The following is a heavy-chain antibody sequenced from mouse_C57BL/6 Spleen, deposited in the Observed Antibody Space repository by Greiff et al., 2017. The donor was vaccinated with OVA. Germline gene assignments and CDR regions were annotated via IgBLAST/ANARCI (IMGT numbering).Heavy chain of an antibody. J-gene: IGHJ3*01. CDR2: IDPENGDT. Sequence: VQLQQSGAELVRPGASVKLSCTASGFNIKDDYMHWVKQRPEQGLEWIGWIDPENGDTEYASKFQGKATITADTSSNTAYLQLSSLTSEDTAVYYCTRGTGAWFAYWGQGTLVTVSA. V-gene: IGHV14-4*01. CDR3: TRGTGAWFAY. CDR1: GFNIKDDY. D-gene: IGHD3-3*01.